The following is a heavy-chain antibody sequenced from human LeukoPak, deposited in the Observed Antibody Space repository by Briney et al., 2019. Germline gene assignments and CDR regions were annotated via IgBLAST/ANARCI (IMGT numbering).Heavy chain of an antibody. CDR3: ARESVGYCSSTSCYAFDY. CDR1: GYTFTGYY. J-gene: IGHJ4*02. Sequence: GASVKVSCKASGYTFTGYYMHWVRQAPGQGLEWMGWINPNSGGTNYAQKFQGRVTMTRDTSISTAYMELSRLRSDDTAVYYCARESVGYCSSTSCYAFDYWGQGTLVTVSS. V-gene: IGHV1-2*02. D-gene: IGHD2-2*01. CDR2: INPNSGGT.